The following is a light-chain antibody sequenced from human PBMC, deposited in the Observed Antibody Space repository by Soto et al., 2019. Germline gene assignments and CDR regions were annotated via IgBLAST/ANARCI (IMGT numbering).Light chain of an antibody. V-gene: IGKV3-20*01. CDR2: GGS. J-gene: IGKJ5*01. CDR3: QQYGSSPPMFT. Sequence: EVVLTQSPGTLSLSPGERSTLSCRASQIVDRSYLAWYHQRPGQAPRLLIYGGSSRATGIPDRFSGSGSGTDFTLTISRLEPEDFAVYYCQQYGSSPPMFTFGQGTRREIK. CDR1: QIVDRSY.